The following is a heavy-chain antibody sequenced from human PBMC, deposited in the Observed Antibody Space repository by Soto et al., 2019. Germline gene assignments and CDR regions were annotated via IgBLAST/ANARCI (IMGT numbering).Heavy chain of an antibody. Sequence: QLQLVQSAAEVKKPGASVRVSCKAYGYPFIKYGISWIRQAPEQGLEWMGWFKVDSGYTNYAQKFQGRVTMTADTSSDTAFMELRSRRLDDTAVYFCATSYDTGFDPWGQGTLVSVSS. CDR2: FKVDSGYT. V-gene: IGHV1-18*04. J-gene: IGHJ5*02. CDR3: ATSYDTGFDP. CDR1: GYPFIKYG. D-gene: IGHD3-9*01.